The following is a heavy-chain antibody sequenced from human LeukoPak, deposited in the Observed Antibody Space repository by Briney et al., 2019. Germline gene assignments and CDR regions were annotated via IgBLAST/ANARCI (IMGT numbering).Heavy chain of an antibody. CDR3: ARDESPYYFDY. CDR2: IIPIFGTA. V-gene: IGHV1-69*13. CDR1: GYTFTSYG. Sequence: SVKVSCKASGYTFTSYGISWVRQAPGQGLEWMGGIIPIFGTANYAQKFQGRVTITADESTSTAYMELGSLRSEDTAVYYCARDESPYYFDYWGQGTLVTVSS. J-gene: IGHJ4*02.